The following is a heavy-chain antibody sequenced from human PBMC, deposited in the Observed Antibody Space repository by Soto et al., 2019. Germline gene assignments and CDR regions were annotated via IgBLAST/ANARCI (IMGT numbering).Heavy chain of an antibody. CDR3: ARETGNDSSGYYDY. CDR1: GGSISSGDYY. D-gene: IGHD3-22*01. Sequence: SETLSLTCTVSGGSISSGDYYWSWIRQPPGKGLEWIGYIYYSGSTYYNPSLKSRVTISVDTSRNQFSLKLSSVTAADTAVYYCARETGNDSSGYYDYWGQGTLVTAPQ. V-gene: IGHV4-30-4*01. CDR2: IYYSGST. J-gene: IGHJ4*02.